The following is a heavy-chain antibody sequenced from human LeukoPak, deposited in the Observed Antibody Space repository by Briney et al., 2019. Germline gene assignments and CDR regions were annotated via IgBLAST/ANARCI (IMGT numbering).Heavy chain of an antibody. CDR2: IKFDESEK. CDR3: VRGGQRFDP. J-gene: IGHJ5*02. Sequence: GGPLRLSCAASGFTFSSYAMSWVRQAPGKGLECVANIKFDESEKYYVDSVKGRFTISRDNAKNSLYLQLNSLRAEDTAVYYCVRGGQRFDPWGQGTLVTVSS. V-gene: IGHV3-7*01. CDR1: GFTFSSYA.